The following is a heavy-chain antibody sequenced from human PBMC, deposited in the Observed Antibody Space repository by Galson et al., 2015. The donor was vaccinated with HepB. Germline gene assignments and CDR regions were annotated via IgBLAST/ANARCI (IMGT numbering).Heavy chain of an antibody. Sequence: SLRLSCAASGFTFINAWMTWVRQAPGKGLEWVGRIKSKAEGGTTDYAAPVKGRFIISRDDSRKTLFPQMNSLETEDTAVYYCTHRGVMEYKYVDYWGQGTLVTVSS. D-gene: IGHD1-1*01. CDR1: GFTFINAW. CDR3: THRGVMEYKYVDY. V-gene: IGHV3-15*01. J-gene: IGHJ4*02. CDR2: IKSKAEGGTT.